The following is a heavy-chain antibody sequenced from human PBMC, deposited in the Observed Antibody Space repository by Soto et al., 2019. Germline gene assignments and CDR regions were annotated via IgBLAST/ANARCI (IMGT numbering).Heavy chain of an antibody. Sequence: QVPLVQSGAEVKKPGASVKVSCTASGYTFTAYYMHWVRQAPGQGPEWMGWINPNSGGTTYAQKFQGRVTVTRDTSISTAYMGLSSLRSDDTAVYYWARGGSSSLDYWGQGTLVTVSS. CDR1: GYTFTAYY. J-gene: IGHJ4*02. V-gene: IGHV1-2*02. D-gene: IGHD6-6*01. CDR2: INPNSGGT. CDR3: ARGGSSSLDY.